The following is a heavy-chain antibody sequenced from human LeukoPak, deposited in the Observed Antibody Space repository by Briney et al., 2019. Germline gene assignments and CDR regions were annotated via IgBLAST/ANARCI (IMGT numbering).Heavy chain of an antibody. J-gene: IGHJ4*02. CDR2: ISDGGGTT. Sequence: PGGSLRLSCASSLFAFNSYAMSWVRQAPGKGLEWVSVISDGGGTTSYIDSVKGRFTISRDNSKNILYLQMNSLRAEDTAVYYCAKYDDASGRHHDFWGQGTLVTVSS. V-gene: IGHV3-23*01. CDR3: AKYDDASGRHHDF. D-gene: IGHD3-10*01. CDR1: LFAFNSYA.